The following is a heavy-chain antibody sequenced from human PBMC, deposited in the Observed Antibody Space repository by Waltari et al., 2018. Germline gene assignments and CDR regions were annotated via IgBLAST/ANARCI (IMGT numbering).Heavy chain of an antibody. Sequence: QLQLQESGPGLVKPSETLSLLCTVSGGSISGAYYWDWIRQSPGTGVEWIGDGSSGGNTNYNPSLKSRVTISTDTSKNQFSLRLGSVTAADTAVYYCARHRGVHTGYPGLDPWGQGTLVTVSS. V-gene: IGHV4-39*01. CDR1: GGSISGAYY. CDR3: ARHRGVHTGYPGLDP. D-gene: IGHD3-10*01. CDR2: GSSGGNT. J-gene: IGHJ5*02.